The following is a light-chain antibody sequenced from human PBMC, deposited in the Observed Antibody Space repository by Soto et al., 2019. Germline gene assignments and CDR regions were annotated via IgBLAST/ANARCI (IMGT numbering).Light chain of an antibody. CDR3: QQYFSSELT. J-gene: IGKJ4*01. Sequence: VVLTQSPGTLSLSPGQRATLSCRASQVLSSNYLAWYQQRPGQAPRLLIYDVFSRATGIPDRFSGSGSGSAFTLTISRLEPEDSGVYYCQQYFSSELTFGGGTKVELK. V-gene: IGKV3-20*01. CDR2: DVF. CDR1: QVLSSNY.